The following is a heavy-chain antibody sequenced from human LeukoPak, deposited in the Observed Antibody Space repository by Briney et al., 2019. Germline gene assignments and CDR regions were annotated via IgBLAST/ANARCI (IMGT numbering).Heavy chain of an antibody. J-gene: IGHJ4*02. CDR1: GFTFSSYW. V-gene: IGHV3-7*01. CDR3: ARFHYCSSTNCYPRHFDY. CDR2: IKQDATEQ. Sequence: GGSLRLSCAASGFTFSSYWMSWVRQAPGKGLEWVANIKQDATEQYYVESAKGRFTISRDNTKNSLYLQVNSLRAEDTAVYYCARFHYCSSTNCYPRHFDYWGQGTLVTVSS. D-gene: IGHD2-2*01.